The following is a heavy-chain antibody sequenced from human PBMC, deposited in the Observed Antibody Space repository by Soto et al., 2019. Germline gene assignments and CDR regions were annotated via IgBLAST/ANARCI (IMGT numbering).Heavy chain of an antibody. CDR3: AHSPRGYSYHFDY. V-gene: IGHV2-5*02. CDR1: GFSRSTMGVG. CDR2: IYWDGDE. J-gene: IGHJ4*02. D-gene: IGHD5-18*01. Sequence: QITLKESGHTLVKTTQTLTLTCTFSGFSRSTMGVGVGWIRQRPGKALEWLALIYWDGDEGYSPSLTSRLNITKDIDKNQVVLTMTNMDHGDTDTYYCAHSPRGYSYHFDYWGQGTPVTASS.